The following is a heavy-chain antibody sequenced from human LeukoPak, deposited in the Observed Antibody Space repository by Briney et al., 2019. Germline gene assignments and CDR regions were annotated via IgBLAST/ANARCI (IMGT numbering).Heavy chain of an antibody. CDR3: GRDENCSGGSCYSYGMDV. D-gene: IGHD2-15*01. CDR1: GGSFSGYY. Sequence: SETLSLTCAVYGGSFSGYYWSWIRQPPGKGLEWIGEINHSGSTNYNPSLKSRVTISVDTSKNQFSLKLSSVTAADTAVYYCGRDENCSGGSCYSYGMDVWGQGTTVTVSS. CDR2: INHSGST. V-gene: IGHV4-34*01. J-gene: IGHJ6*02.